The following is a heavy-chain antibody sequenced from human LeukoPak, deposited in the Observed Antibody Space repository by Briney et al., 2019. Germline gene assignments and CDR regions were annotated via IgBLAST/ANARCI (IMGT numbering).Heavy chain of an antibody. CDR3: ARSSVFFYDSSGSGAFHI. D-gene: IGHD3-22*01. J-gene: IGHJ3*02. V-gene: IGHV4-39*07. CDR2: IYYSGST. CDR1: GGSISSSSYY. Sequence: SETLSLTRTVSGGSISSSSYYWGWIRQPPGKGLEWIGSIYYSGSTYYNPSLKSRVNLAVDTSKNQFSLNLDSVTAADTAVYYCARSSVFFYDSSGSGAFHIWGPGTLVSVSS.